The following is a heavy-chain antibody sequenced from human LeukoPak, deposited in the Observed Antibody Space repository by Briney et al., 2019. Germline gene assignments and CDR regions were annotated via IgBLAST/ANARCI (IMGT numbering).Heavy chain of an antibody. J-gene: IGHJ4*02. CDR1: GFTISSYA. Sequence: GRSLRLSCAASGFTISSYAMHWVRQAPGKGLEWVAVISYDGSNKYYADSVKGRFTISRDNSKNTLYLQMNSLRAEDTAVYYCARDEFIWGIAAAGTRVFDYWGKGTLVTVSS. CDR2: ISYDGSNK. CDR3: ARDEFIWGIAAAGTRVFDY. V-gene: IGHV3-30*04. D-gene: IGHD6-13*01.